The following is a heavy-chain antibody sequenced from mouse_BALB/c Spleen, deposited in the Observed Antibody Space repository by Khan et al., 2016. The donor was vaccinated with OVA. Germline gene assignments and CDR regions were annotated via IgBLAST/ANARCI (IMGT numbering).Heavy chain of an antibody. D-gene: IGHD1-2*01. CDR2: ISYSGST. J-gene: IGHJ2*01. V-gene: IGHV3-2*02. CDR1: GYSITSGYG. Sequence: EVQLQESGPGLVKPAQSLSLTCTITGYSITSGYGWNWIRQFPGNKLEWMGYISYSGSTNYNPSLNSRISITRDTSKNQFFMQWNSGTTEDTATYDCARTARIKYWGQGTTLTVSS. CDR3: ARTARIKY.